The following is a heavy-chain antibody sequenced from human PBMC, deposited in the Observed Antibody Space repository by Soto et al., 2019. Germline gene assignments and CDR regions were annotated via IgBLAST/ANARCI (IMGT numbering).Heavy chain of an antibody. V-gene: IGHV4-61*01. CDR1: GGSVSSGNYY. Sequence: QVQLQESGPGLVKPSETLSLTCTVSGGSVSSGNYYWSWIRQPPGKGLEWIGYFYYTGSTSYNPSLNSRVTISIDTSKNQFSLKVSSVTAADTAVYYCSRSMFYSDGISYSPFDIWGQGILVTVSS. CDR2: FYYTGST. J-gene: IGHJ5*02. D-gene: IGHD3-22*01. CDR3: SRSMFYSDGISYSPFDI.